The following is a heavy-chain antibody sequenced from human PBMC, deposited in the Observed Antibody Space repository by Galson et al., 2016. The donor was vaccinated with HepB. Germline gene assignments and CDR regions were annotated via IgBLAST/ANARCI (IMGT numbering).Heavy chain of an antibody. J-gene: IGHJ4*02. D-gene: IGHD2-15*01. CDR1: GDSVSSSSAT. CDR3: ARERRYCTDGSCYSFDY. CDR2: TYYRSAWLD. V-gene: IGHV6-1*01. Sequence: AISGDSVSSSSATWNWIRQSPSRGLEWLGRTYYRSAWLDDYAISVKSRISINPDTSKNRFSLHLNSVTPEDTAVYYCARERRYCTDGSCYSFDYWGLGTLVTVSS.